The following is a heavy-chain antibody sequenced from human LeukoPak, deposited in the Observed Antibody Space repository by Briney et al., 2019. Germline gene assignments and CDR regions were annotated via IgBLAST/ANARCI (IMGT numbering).Heavy chain of an antibody. Sequence: ASVKVSCKASGYTFTGYYMHCVRQAPGQGLEWMGWINPNSGGTNYAQKFQCRGTMTRDTSISTAYMGLSRLRSDDTAVYYCARGRLGYCSSTSCYGGNWFDPWGQGTLVTVSS. D-gene: IGHD2-2*01. CDR2: INPNSGGT. CDR3: ARGRLGYCSSTSCYGGNWFDP. J-gene: IGHJ5*02. V-gene: IGHV1-2*02. CDR1: GYTFTGYY.